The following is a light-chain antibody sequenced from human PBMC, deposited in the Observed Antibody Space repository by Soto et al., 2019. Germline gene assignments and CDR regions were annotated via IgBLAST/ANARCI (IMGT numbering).Light chain of an antibody. J-gene: IGKJ2*01. Sequence: DIQLTQSPSFLSASVGDRVTVTCWASQGISSYLAWYQQKPGKAPKLLIYAAPTLQSGVPSRFSGSGSGTEFTLTISSLQPEDFATYYCQQLNSNPYTFGQGSKLEIK. V-gene: IGKV1-9*01. CDR3: QQLNSNPYT. CDR2: AAP. CDR1: QGISSY.